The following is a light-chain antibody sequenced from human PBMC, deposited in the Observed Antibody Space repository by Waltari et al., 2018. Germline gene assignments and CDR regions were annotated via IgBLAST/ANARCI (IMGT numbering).Light chain of an antibody. CDR1: QSINTW. Sequence: DIQMTQSPSTLSASVGDRVTITCRASQSINTWLAWYQQKPGKAPKLLVHKASILHTGVPARFSGSQSGTEFTLTISSLQPDDFATYYCQRYNEVEGTFGPGTKVEIK. V-gene: IGKV1-5*03. CDR3: QRYNEVEGT. J-gene: IGKJ1*01. CDR2: KAS.